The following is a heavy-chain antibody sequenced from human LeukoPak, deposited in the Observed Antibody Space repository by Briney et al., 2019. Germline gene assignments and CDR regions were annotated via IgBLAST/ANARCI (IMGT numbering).Heavy chain of an antibody. CDR3: ARDVFTGNYYDSSGHFGY. CDR1: GDSVSSNSAA. V-gene: IGHV6-1*01. D-gene: IGHD3-22*01. J-gene: IGHJ4*02. Sequence: SQTLSLTCAISGDSVSSNSAAWNWIRQSPSRGLEWLGRTYYRSKWYNDYAVSVKSRITINPDTSKNQFSLQLNSVTPEDTAVYYCARDVFTGNYYDSSGHFGYWGQGTLVTASS. CDR2: TYYRSKWYN.